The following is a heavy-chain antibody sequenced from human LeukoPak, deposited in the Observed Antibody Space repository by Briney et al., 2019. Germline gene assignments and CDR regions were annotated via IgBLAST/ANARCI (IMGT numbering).Heavy chain of an antibody. CDR1: GYTVSSNY. CDR2: IYTGGSGENT. CDR3: ARGLQKWNRYYFDY. Sequence: GGSLRLSCAASGYTVSSNYMSWVRQAPGKGLEWVSVIYTGGSGENTYYADSVKGRFTISRDNSKNTLYLQLNSLRAEDTAVYYCARGLQKWNRYYFDYWGQGTLVTVSS. J-gene: IGHJ4*02. V-gene: IGHV3-53*01. D-gene: IGHD3-16*01.